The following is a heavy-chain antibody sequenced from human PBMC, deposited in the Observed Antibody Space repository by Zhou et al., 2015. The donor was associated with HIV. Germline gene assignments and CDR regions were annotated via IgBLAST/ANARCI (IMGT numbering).Heavy chain of an antibody. V-gene: IGHV1-69*09. CDR2: IIPILGIA. D-gene: IGHD6-19*01. CDR3: ARWEAVDWYFDL. CDR1: GGTFSSYT. J-gene: IGHJ2*01. Sequence: QVQLVQSGAEVKKPGSSVKVSCKASGGTFSSYTISWVRQAPGQGLEWMGRIIPILGIANYAQKFQGRVTITADKSTSTAYMELSSLRSEDTAVYYCARWEAVDWYFDLWGLAPWSLSPQ.